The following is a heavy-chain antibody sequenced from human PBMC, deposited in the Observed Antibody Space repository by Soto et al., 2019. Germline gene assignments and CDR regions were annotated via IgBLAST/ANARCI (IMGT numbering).Heavy chain of an antibody. Sequence: SETLSLTCTVSGGSISSGDYYWSWIRQPPGKGLEWIGYIYYSGSTYYNPSLKSRVTISVDTSKNQFSLKLSSVTDADTAVYYCAREYLDDRAQVLDYWGQGTLVTVSS. J-gene: IGHJ4*02. CDR3: AREYLDDRAQVLDY. V-gene: IGHV4-30-4*01. CDR1: GGSISSGDYY. D-gene: IGHD1-1*01. CDR2: IYYSGST.